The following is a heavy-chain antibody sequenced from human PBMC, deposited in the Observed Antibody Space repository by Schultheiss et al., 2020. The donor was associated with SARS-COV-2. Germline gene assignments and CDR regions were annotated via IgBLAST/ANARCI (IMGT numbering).Heavy chain of an antibody. V-gene: IGHV3-13*01. J-gene: IGHJ3*02. CDR1: GFTFSSYD. CDR2: IGTAGDT. CDR3: ARDDYYDSSGYYENFAFDI. Sequence: GESLKISCAASGFTFSSYDMHWVRQATGKGLEWVSAIGTAGDTYYPGSVKGRFTISRDNAKNSLYLQMNSLRAEDTAVYYCARDDYYDSSGYYENFAFDIWGQGTMVTVSS. D-gene: IGHD3-22*01.